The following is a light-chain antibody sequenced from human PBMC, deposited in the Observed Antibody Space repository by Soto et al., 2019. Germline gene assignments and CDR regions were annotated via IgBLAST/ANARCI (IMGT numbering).Light chain of an antibody. J-gene: IGKJ5*01. V-gene: IGKV3-15*01. CDR1: QTVNNK. Sequence: EILMTQPPATLSVSPGERATLSCRATQTVNNKVVWYQHKPGQAPRLLIYGASTRATGIPARFSGSGSGTEFTLSISSLQSEDFAVYYCQQYNSWPPITFGQGTRLEIK. CDR3: QQYNSWPPIT. CDR2: GAS.